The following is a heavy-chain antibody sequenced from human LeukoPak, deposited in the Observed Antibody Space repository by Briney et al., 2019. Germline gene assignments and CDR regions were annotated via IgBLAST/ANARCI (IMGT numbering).Heavy chain of an antibody. J-gene: IGHJ5*02. V-gene: IGHV4-34*01. Sequence: PSETLSLTCAVYGGSFSGYYWSWIRQPPGKGLEWIGEINHSGSTNYNPSLKSRVTISVDTSKNQFSLKLSSVTAADTAVYYCARDRYGAVAGDLWGQGTLVTVSS. CDR2: INHSGST. CDR1: GGSFSGYY. CDR3: ARDRYGAVAGDL. D-gene: IGHD6-19*01.